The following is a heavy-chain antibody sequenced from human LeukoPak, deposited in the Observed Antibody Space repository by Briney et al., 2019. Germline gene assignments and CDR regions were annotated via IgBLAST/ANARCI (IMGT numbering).Heavy chain of an antibody. Sequence: PGGSLRLSYAASGFTFSSYAMSWVRQAPGKGLEWVSAISGSGGSTYYADSVKGRFTISRDNSKNTLYLQMNSLRAEDTAVYYCAKNFPYYYDSSGYLDYWGQGTLVTVSS. CDR3: AKNFPYYYDSSGYLDY. CDR1: GFTFSSYA. V-gene: IGHV3-23*01. D-gene: IGHD3-22*01. J-gene: IGHJ4*02. CDR2: ISGSGGST.